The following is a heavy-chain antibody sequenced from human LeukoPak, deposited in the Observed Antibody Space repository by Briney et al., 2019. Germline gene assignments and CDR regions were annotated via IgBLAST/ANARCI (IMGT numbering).Heavy chain of an antibody. D-gene: IGHD2-2*03. J-gene: IGHJ4*02. Sequence: GGSLRLSCAASGFTFSSYSMNWVRQAPGKGLEWVSYISSSSNTIYYADSVQGRFTISRDNAKNTVYLQMHSLRAEDTAVYYCVSGYCSSTTCYRGAYWGQGTLVTVSS. CDR2: ISSSSNTI. V-gene: IGHV3-48*04. CDR1: GFTFSSYS. CDR3: VSGYCSSTTCYRGAY.